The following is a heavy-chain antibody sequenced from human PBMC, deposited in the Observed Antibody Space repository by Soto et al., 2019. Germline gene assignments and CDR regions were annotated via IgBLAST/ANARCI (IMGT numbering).Heavy chain of an antibody. D-gene: IGHD2-2*01. CDR2: INPSGGST. V-gene: IGHV1-46*03. Sequence: ASVKVSCKASGYTFTSYYMHWVRQAPGQGLEWMGIINPSGGSTSYAQKFQGRVTMTRDTSTSTVYMELSSLRSEDTAVYYCARDRGVVVVPAATHMIDYWGQGTRVTVSS. J-gene: IGHJ4*02. CDR3: ARDRGVVVVPAATHMIDY. CDR1: GYTFTSYY.